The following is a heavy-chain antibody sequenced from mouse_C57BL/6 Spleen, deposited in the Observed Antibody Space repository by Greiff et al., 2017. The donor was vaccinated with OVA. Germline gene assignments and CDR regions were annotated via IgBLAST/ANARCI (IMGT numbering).Heavy chain of an antibody. CDR1: GYTFTDYN. J-gene: IGHJ2*01. D-gene: IGHD1-1*01. CDR2: INPNNGGT. V-gene: IGHV1-22*01. Sequence: VQLKESGPELVKPGASVKMSCKASGYTFTDYNMHWVKQSHGKSLEWIGYINPNNGGTSYNQKFKGKATLTVNKSSSTAYMELRSLTSEDSAVYYCARGEYYGSSYFDYWGKGTTLTVSS. CDR3: ARGEYYGSSYFDY.